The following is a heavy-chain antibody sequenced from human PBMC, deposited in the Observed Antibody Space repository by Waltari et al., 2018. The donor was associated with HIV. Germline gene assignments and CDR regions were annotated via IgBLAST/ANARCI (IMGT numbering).Heavy chain of an antibody. CDR2: MNPNSGNT. D-gene: IGHD2-2*01. CDR3: ARALGRGYCSSTSCFFDY. V-gene: IGHV1-8*01. CDR1: GYTFTSYD. Sequence: QVQLVQSGAEVKKPGASVKVSCKASGYTFTSYDINWVRQATGQGLEWMGCMNPNSGNTGYAQKVQGSVTMTRDTSISPAYMELSSLRSDDTAVYYCARALGRGYCSSTSCFFDYWGQGPLVTVSS. J-gene: IGHJ4*02.